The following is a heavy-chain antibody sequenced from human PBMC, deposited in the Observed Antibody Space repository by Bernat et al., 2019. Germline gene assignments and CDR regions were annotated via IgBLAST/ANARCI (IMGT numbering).Heavy chain of an antibody. CDR2: MNPNSGNT. J-gene: IGHJ4*02. V-gene: IGHV1-8*01. Sequence: QVQLVQSGAEVKKPGASVKVSCKASGYTFTSYDINWVRQATGPGLEWMGWMNPNSGNTGYAQKFQGRVAMTRNTSISTAYMELSRLGSEDTAVDYCARGRVYGSGSYLFWGQGTLVTVSS. D-gene: IGHD3-10*01. CDR3: ARGRVYGSGSYLF. CDR1: GYTFTSYD.